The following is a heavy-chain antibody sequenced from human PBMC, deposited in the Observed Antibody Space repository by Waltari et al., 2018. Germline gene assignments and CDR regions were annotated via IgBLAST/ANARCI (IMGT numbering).Heavy chain of an antibody. CDR2: VFQTGVA. CDR3: ARDRPGVSSSSPHYLHGMDV. V-gene: IGHV4-61*02. Sequence: QVQLQESGPGLVKPSQTLSPTCSVSGASIPSGGHWLHWVRLYAGKGLEWVGQVFQTGVANYGPSLRSRVTMSLDTSRNEFSLRLTSVTAADTAIYFCARDRPGVSSSSPHYLHGMDVWGQGTMVTVSS. D-gene: IGHD6-6*01. J-gene: IGHJ6*02. CDR1: GASIPSGGHW.